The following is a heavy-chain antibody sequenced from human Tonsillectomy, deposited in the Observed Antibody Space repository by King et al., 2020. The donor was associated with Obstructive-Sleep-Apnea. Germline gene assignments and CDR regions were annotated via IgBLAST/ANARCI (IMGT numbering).Heavy chain of an antibody. CDR1: GFTFSSYG. V-gene: IGHV3-30*02. J-gene: IGHJ4*02. CDR2: IRYVGNNK. Sequence: VQLVESGGGVVQPGRSLRLSCEASGFTFSSYGMHWVRQAPGKGLEWVSFIRYVGNNKYYAGSVKGRFTISRDNPKNTLYLQMDDLRTEDTAVYYCAKDAAITGTLDYWGQGILVTVSS. D-gene: IGHD1-7*01. CDR3: AKDAAITGTLDY.